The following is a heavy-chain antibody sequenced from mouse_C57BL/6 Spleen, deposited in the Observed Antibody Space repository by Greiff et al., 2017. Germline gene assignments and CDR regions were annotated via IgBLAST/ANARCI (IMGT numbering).Heavy chain of an antibody. J-gene: IGHJ2*01. Sequence: VQGVESGPELVKPGASVKISCKASGYAFSSSWMNWVKQRPGKGLEWIGRIYPGDGDTNYNGKFKGKATLTADKSSSTAYMQLSSLTSEDSAVYFCARFNYGSSYVDFDYWGQGTTLTVSS. CDR1: GYAFSSSW. D-gene: IGHD1-1*01. CDR3: ARFNYGSSYVDFDY. CDR2: IYPGDGDT. V-gene: IGHV1-82*01.